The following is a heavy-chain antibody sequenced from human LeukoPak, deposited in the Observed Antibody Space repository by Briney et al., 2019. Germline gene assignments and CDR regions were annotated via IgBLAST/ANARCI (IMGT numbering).Heavy chain of an antibody. CDR1: GPTFRNAF. V-gene: IGHV3-15*04. D-gene: IGHD3-3*01. CDR2: IESSTDGGTT. J-gene: IGHJ4*02. CDR3: TTSPGITVFGVVTDY. Sequence: GGSLRLSCAASGPTFRNAFMNWVRQAPGKGLEWVGRIESSTDGGTTDYAAPVKGRFTMSRDDSKDTLYLQMNNVRTEDTGVYYCTTSPGITVFGVVTDYWGQGTLVIVSS.